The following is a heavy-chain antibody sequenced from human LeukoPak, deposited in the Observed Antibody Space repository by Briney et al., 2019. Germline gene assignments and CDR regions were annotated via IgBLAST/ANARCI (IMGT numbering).Heavy chain of an antibody. CDR2: MNPNSGNT. J-gene: IGHJ4*02. CDR1: GYTFTSYD. V-gene: IGHV1-8*01. CDR3: ARGIAMASPFDY. Sequence: ASVKVSCKASGYTFTSYDINWVRQATGQGLEWMGWMNPNSGNTGYAQKFQGRVTMTRNTSISTAYMELSSLRSEDTAVYYCARGIAMASPFDYWDQGTLVTVSS. D-gene: IGHD5-18*01.